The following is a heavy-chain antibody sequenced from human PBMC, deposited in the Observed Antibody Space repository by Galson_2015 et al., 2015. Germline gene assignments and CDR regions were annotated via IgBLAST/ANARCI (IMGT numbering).Heavy chain of an antibody. CDR3: TSDLPRD. CDR2: INSDGSST. CDR1: GFTFSSYW. J-gene: IGHJ4*02. V-gene: IGHV3-74*01. Sequence: SLRLSCAASGFTFSSYWMHWVRQAPGKGLVWVSCINSDGSSTSYADSVKGRFTISRDNAKNTLDLQMNSLRAEDTAVYYCTSDLPRDWGQGTLVTVSS.